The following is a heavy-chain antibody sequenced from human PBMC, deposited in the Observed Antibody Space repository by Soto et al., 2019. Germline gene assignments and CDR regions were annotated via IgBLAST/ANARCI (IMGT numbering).Heavy chain of an antibody. D-gene: IGHD2-15*01. CDR3: ARVVVVVVAAKWETRPPWGTFDI. CDR2: TYYRSKWYN. J-gene: IGHJ3*02. Sequence: SPTLSLPCAISGDSVSSNSAAWNWIRQSPSRGLEWLGRTYYRSKWYNDYAVSVKSRITINPDTSKNQFSLQLNSVTPEDTAVYYCARVVVVVVAAKWETRPPWGTFDIWGQGTMVTVSS. CDR1: GDSVSSNSAA. V-gene: IGHV6-1*01.